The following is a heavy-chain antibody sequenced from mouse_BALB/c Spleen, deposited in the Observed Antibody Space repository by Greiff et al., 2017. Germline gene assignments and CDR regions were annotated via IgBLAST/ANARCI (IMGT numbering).Heavy chain of an antibody. V-gene: IGHV5-2*01. D-gene: IGHD4-1*01. CDR1: EYEFPSHD. Sequence: EVQGVESGGGLVQPGESLKLSCESNEYEFPSHDMSWVRKTPEKGLEWVAYISSGSSTIYYADTVKGRFTISRDNPKNTLFLQMTSLRSEDTAMYYCARRLWDGDYFDYWGQGTTLTVSS. J-gene: IGHJ2*01. CDR3: ARRLWDGDYFDY. CDR2: ISSGSSTI.